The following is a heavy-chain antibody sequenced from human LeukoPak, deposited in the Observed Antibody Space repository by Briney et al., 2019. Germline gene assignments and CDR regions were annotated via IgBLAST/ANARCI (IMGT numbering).Heavy chain of an antibody. V-gene: IGHV1-69*05. Sequence: GASVKVSCKASGGTFSSYAISWVRQAPGQGLEWMGGIIPIFGTANYAQKFQGRVTITTDESTSTAYMELSSLRSEDTAVYYCARDPLRGPMGNYYYYMDVWGKGTTVTVSS. CDR3: ARDPLRGPMGNYYYYMDV. J-gene: IGHJ6*03. CDR1: GGTFSSYA. CDR2: IIPIFGTA. D-gene: IGHD1-26*01.